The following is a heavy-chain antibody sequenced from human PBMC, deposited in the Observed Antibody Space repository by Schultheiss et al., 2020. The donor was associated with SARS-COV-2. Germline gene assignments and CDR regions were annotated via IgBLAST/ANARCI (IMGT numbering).Heavy chain of an antibody. CDR1: TLLFTHYV. V-gene: IGHV3-23*01. CDR2: ISGSGGST. Sequence: GGSLRLSWAASTLLFTHYVIDWVRQAPGKGLEWVSAISGSGGSTYYADSVKGRFTISRDNSKNTLYLQMNSLRAEDTAVYYCAKDPLLWFGELGYWGQGTLVTVSS. J-gene: IGHJ4*02. CDR3: AKDPLLWFGELGY. D-gene: IGHD3-10*01.